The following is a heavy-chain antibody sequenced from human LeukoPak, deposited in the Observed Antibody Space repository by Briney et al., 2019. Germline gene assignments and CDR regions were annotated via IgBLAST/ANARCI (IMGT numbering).Heavy chain of an antibody. D-gene: IGHD4-17*01. CDR1: GFTFSSYG. J-gene: IGHJ3*02. Sequence: GGSLRLSCAASGFTFSSYGMHWVRQAPGKGLEWISYISDSGNTVFQPDSVRGRFTVSRDNARNSVFLQMNSLRAEDTAIYYCARDGDVDYGNDGFDMWGQGTLVTVSS. CDR3: ARDGDVDYGNDGFDM. V-gene: IGHV3-48*04. CDR2: ISDSGNTV.